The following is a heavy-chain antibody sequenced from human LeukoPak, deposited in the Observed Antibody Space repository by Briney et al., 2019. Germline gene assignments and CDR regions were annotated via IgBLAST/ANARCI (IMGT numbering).Heavy chain of an antibody. CDR2: IYYSGST. V-gene: IGHV4-39*07. CDR1: GGSISSSSYY. Sequence: SETLSLTCTVSGGSISSSSYYWGWIRQPPGKGLEWIGSIYYSGSTYYHPSLKSRVTISVDASKNQFSLKLSSVTAADPAVYYCARVESHGLHDRRFDPWGQGTLVTVSS. CDR3: ARVESHGLHDRRFDP. D-gene: IGHD4-11*01. J-gene: IGHJ5*02.